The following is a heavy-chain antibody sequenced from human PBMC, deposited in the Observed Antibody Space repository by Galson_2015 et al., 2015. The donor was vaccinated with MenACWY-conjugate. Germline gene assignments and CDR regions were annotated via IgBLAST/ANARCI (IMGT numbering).Heavy chain of an antibody. CDR1: GYSSTSYW. CDR2: IYPGDSDT. CDR3: ARQPYLGYYYDSSGHPD. V-gene: IGHV5-51*01. J-gene: IGHJ4*02. D-gene: IGHD3-22*01. Sequence: QSGAEVKKPGESLKISCKGSGYSSTSYWIGWVRQMPGKGLEWMGIIYPGDSDTRYSPSFQGQVTISADKSISTAYLQWSSLKASDTAMYYCARQPYLGYYYDSSGHPDWGQGTLVTVSS.